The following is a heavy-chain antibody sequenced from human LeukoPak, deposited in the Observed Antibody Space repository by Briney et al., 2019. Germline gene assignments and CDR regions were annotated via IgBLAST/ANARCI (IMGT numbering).Heavy chain of an antibody. Sequence: ASVTVSFTASGYTFTIYAISWVRQAPGQGIEWMGWISADNGNTNHAQKFQGRVSLTTDTSTSTAYRELRTLTSDDTAVYYCASGEVGVVYRAGGRYYYQYHAMDVWGQGTTVTVSS. CDR1: GYTFTIYA. D-gene: IGHD2-8*02. V-gene: IGHV1-18*04. CDR2: ISADNGNT. J-gene: IGHJ6*02. CDR3: ASGEVGVVYRAGGRYYYQYHAMDV.